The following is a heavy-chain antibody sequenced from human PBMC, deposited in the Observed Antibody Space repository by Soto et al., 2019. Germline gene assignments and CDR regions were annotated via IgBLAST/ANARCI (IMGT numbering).Heavy chain of an antibody. Sequence: PGGSLRLSCAASGFTFSSYGMHWVRQAPGKGLEWVAVISYDGSNKYYADSVKGRFTISRDDSKNTLYLQMNSLKTEDTAVYYCTTDLGTGYSSSWYYWGQGTLVTVSS. J-gene: IGHJ4*02. V-gene: IGHV3-30*03. CDR1: GFTFSSYG. CDR3: TTDLGTGYSSSWYY. D-gene: IGHD6-13*01. CDR2: ISYDGSNK.